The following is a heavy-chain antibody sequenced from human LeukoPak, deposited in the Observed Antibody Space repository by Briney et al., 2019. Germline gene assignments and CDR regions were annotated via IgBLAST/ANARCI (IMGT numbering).Heavy chain of an antibody. Sequence: TSETLSLTCTVSGGSMSSYYWSWIRQPPGKGLEWIGYIYYSGSTNYNPSLKSRVTISVDTSKSQSSLKLSSVTAADTAVYYCARVRVYYYGSGSHTQFDYWGQGTLVTVSS. V-gene: IGHV4-59*01. CDR1: GGSMSSYY. J-gene: IGHJ4*02. CDR3: ARVRVYYYGSGSHTQFDY. D-gene: IGHD3-10*01. CDR2: IYYSGST.